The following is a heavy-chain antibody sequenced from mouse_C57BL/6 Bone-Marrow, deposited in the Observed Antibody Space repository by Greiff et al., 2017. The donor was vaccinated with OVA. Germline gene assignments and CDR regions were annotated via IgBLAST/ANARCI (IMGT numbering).Heavy chain of an antibody. CDR2: IYPRSGNT. Sequence: VQRVESGAELARPGASVKLSCKASGYTFTSYGISWVKQRTGQGLEWIGEIYPRSGNTYYNEKFKGKATLTADKSSSTAYMELRSLTSEDSAVYFCARGMYYGSSWYFDYWGQGTTLTVSS. J-gene: IGHJ2*01. V-gene: IGHV1-81*01. CDR3: ARGMYYGSSWYFDY. D-gene: IGHD1-1*01. CDR1: GYTFTSYG.